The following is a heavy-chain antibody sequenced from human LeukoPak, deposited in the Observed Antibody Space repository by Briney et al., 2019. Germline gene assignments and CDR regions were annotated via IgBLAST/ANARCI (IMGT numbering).Heavy chain of an antibody. CDR1: GFTFSGYW. J-gene: IGHJ4*02. Sequence: VGSLRLSCAASGFTFSGYWMSWVRQAPGKGLEWVASIRQDGNEKHYVDSVKGRFTISRDNAKNSLYLQMNSLRAEGTAVYYCARDVYYDTNFDFWGQGTLVTVSS. CDR2: IRQDGNEK. CDR3: ARDVYYDTNFDF. D-gene: IGHD3-16*01. V-gene: IGHV3-7*01.